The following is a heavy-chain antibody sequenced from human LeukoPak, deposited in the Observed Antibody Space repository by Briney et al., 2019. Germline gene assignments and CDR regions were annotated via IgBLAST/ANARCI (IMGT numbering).Heavy chain of an antibody. CDR1: GGTFSSYA. CDR2: IIPIFGTA. CDR3: ARWEGIAAAGDEYYFDY. V-gene: IGHV1-69*05. Sequence: ASVKVSCKGSGGTFSSYAIGWVRQAPGQGLEWMGGIIPIFGTANYAQKFQGRVTITTDESTSTAHMELSSLRSEDTAVYYCARWEGIAAAGDEYYFDYWGQGTLVTVSS. D-gene: IGHD6-13*01. J-gene: IGHJ4*02.